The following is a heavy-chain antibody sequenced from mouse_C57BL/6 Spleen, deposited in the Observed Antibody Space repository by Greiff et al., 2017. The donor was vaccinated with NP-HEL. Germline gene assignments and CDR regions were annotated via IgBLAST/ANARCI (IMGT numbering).Heavy chain of an antibody. V-gene: IGHV1-15*01. D-gene: IGHD2-3*01. CDR3: TRLEGWLLPWFAY. CDR1: GYTFTDYE. CDR2: IDPETGGT. J-gene: IGHJ3*01. Sequence: VQLQQSGAELVRPGASVTLSCKASGYTFTDYEMHWVKQTPVHGLEWIGAIDPETGGTAYNQKFKGKAILTADKSSSTAYMELRSLTSEDSAVYYCTRLEGWLLPWFAYWGQGTLVTVSA.